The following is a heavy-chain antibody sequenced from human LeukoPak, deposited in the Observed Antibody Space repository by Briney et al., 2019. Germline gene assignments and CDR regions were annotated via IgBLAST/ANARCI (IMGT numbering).Heavy chain of an antibody. CDR1: GFTFSSYA. V-gene: IGHV3-30*04. J-gene: IGHJ4*02. CDR3: AAEYCSGGSCYTGHSGHDY. D-gene: IGHD2-15*01. CDR2: VSYDGGHK. Sequence: GGSLRLSCAGSGFTFSSYAMHWVRQAPGEGLEWVSVVSYDGGHKFYAESVKGRFTISRDTSTNTLYLQMNSLRPEDTALYYCAAEYCSGGSCYTGHSGHDYWGQGTLVTVSS.